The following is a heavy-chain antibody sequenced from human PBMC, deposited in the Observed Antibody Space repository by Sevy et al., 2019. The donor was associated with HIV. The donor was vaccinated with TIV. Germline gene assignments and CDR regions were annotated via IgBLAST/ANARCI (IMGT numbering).Heavy chain of an antibody. CDR2: ISGSGGST. Sequence: GGSLRLSCAASGFTFSSYAMSWVRQAPGKGLEWVSAISGSGGSTYYADSVKGRFTISRDNSKNTLYLQMNSLRAEDTAVYCCAKDWVQTNKGDYWGQGTLVTVSS. V-gene: IGHV3-23*01. D-gene: IGHD2-8*01. J-gene: IGHJ4*02. CDR3: AKDWVQTNKGDY. CDR1: GFTFSSYA.